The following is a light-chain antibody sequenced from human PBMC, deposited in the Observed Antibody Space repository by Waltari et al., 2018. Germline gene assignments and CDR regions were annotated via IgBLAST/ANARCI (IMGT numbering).Light chain of an antibody. CDR3: QHRSNWPPS. CDR2: EAS. CDR1: QSIGSS. V-gene: IGKV3-11*01. Sequence: EIVLTQSPATLSLSPGERATLSCRASQSIGSSLAWYQQKPGLAPRLLIYEASNRATGIPARFSGSGSGTDFTLTISSLEPEDFAVYYCQHRSNWPPSFGQGTKVEIE. J-gene: IGKJ2*01.